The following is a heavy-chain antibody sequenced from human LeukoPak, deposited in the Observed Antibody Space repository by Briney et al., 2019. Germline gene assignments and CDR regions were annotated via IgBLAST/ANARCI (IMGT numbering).Heavy chain of an antibody. J-gene: IGHJ4*02. CDR3: AKDPQYCSSTSCHTPEYFDY. CDR1: GFTFSSYG. CDR2: IRYDGSNK. V-gene: IGHV3-30*02. D-gene: IGHD2-2*01. Sequence: GGSLRLSCAASGFTFSSYGMHWVRQAPGKGLEWVAFIRYDGSNKYYADSVKGRFTISRDNSKNTLYLQMNSLRAEDTAVYYCAKDPQYCSSTSCHTPEYFDYWGQGTLVTVSS.